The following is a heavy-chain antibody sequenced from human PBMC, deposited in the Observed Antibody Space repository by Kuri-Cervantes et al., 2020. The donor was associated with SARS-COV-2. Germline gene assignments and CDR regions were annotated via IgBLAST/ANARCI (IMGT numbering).Heavy chain of an antibody. Sequence: ASVKVSCKASGYTFTSYGISWVRQAPGQGLEWMGWISAYNGNTNYAQKLQGRVTMTTDTSTSTAYMELRSLRSDDTAVYYCASCRFTRSRYQCYFDYWGQGTLVTVSS. J-gene: IGHJ4*02. D-gene: IGHD3-3*01. CDR2: ISAYNGNT. CDR3: ASCRFTRSRYQCYFDY. V-gene: IGHV1-18*01. CDR1: GYTFTSYG.